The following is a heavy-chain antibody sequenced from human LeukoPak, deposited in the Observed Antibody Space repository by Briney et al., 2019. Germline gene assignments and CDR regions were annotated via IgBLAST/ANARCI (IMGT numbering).Heavy chain of an antibody. V-gene: IGHV3-7*04. CDR2: IKQDGSEQ. CDR3: ARGGSYLSAFDI. Sequence: QPGGSLRLSCAASGFTFTTYWMGWVRQAPGKGLEWVANIKQDGSEQYYVDSVKGRFTISRDNAKNSLSLQMNSLRAEDTAVYYCARGGSYLSAFDIWGQGTMVTVSS. J-gene: IGHJ3*02. CDR1: GFTFTTYW. D-gene: IGHD1-26*01.